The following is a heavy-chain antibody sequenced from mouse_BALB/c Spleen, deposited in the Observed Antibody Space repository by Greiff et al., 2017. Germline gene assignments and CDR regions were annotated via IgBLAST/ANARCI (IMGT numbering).Heavy chain of an antibody. V-gene: IGHV1-14*01. D-gene: IGHD1-1*01. CDR2: INPYNDGT. Sequence: LVESGPELVKPGASVKMSCKASGYTFTSYVMHWVKQKPGQGLEWIGYINPYNDGTKYNEKFKGKATLTSDKSSSTAYMELSSLTSEDSAVYYCARGDYYGSSPAWFAYWGQGTLVTVSA. J-gene: IGHJ3*01. CDR3: ARGDYYGSSPAWFAY. CDR1: GYTFTSYV.